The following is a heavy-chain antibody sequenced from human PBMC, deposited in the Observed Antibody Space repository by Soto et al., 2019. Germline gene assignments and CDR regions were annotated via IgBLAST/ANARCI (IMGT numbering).Heavy chain of an antibody. V-gene: IGHV5-10-1*01. CDR2: IDPSDSYT. CDR3: ARLGILTGYLDAFDI. Sequence: GESLKISCKGSGYSFTSYWISWVRQMPGKGLEWMGRIDPSDSYTNYSPSFQGHVTISADKSISTAYLQWSSLKASDTAMYYCARLGILTGYLDAFDIWGQGTMVTVSS. CDR1: GYSFTSYW. D-gene: IGHD3-9*01. J-gene: IGHJ3*02.